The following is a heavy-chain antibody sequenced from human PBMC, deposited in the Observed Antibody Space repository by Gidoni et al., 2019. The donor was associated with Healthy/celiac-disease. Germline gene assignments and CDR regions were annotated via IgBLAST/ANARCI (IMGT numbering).Heavy chain of an antibody. J-gene: IGHJ1*01. CDR3: ARADSAAGFQH. V-gene: IGHV4-31*03. Sequence: QVQLQESGPGLVKPSQTLSLTCPVSVGSISSGGYYWSWIRQHPGKGLEWIGYTYYSGSTYYNPSLKSRVTISVDTSKNQFSLKLSSVTAADTAVYYCARADSAAGFQHWGQGTLVTVSS. CDR1: VGSISSGGYY. CDR2: TYYSGST. D-gene: IGHD6-13*01.